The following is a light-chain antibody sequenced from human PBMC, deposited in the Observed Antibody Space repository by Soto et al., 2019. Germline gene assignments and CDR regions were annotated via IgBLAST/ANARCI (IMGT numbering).Light chain of an antibody. J-gene: IGKJ5*01. CDR1: QSVSSSY. V-gene: IGKV3D-20*02. CDR2: DAS. Sequence: IVLTQSPGTLSLSPGERATLSCRASQSVSSSYLAWYQQKPGQAPRLLIYDASNRATGIPARFSGSGSGTDFTLTISSLEPEDFAVYYCQQRSNWSITFGQGTRLEI. CDR3: QQRSNWSIT.